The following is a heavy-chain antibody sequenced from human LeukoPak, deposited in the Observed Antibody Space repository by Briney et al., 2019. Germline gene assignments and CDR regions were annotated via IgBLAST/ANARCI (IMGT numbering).Heavy chain of an antibody. J-gene: IGHJ5*02. CDR1: GYTFSSYG. CDR2: ISAYNGKT. Sequence: ASVEVSCKASGYTFSSYGISWVRQAPGQGLEWMGWISAYNGKTNYAQKVQGRVTMTTDTSTSTAYMELRSLRSDDTAVYYCARMFRSRHYFDTSENWFDPWGQGTLVTVSS. CDR3: ARMFRSRHYFDTSENWFDP. V-gene: IGHV1-18*01. D-gene: IGHD3-22*01.